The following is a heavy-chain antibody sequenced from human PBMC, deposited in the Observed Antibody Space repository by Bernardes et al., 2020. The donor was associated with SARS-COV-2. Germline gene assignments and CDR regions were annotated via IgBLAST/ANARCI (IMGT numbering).Heavy chain of an antibody. D-gene: IGHD1-26*01. V-gene: IGHV3-74*01. CDR1: GFTFRPSW. Sequence: GSLRLSCAASGFTFRPSWMHWVRQAPGKGLVWVSRIDGAATTRNYADAVKGRFTVSRDNAKNTLYLQMDSLTDEDAAFYYCARGGNYYLDYWGQGTLVTVSS. CDR2: IDGAATTR. J-gene: IGHJ4*02. CDR3: ARGGNYYLDY.